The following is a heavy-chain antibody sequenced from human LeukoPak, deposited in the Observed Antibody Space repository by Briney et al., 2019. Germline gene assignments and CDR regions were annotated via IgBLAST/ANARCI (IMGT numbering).Heavy chain of an antibody. D-gene: IGHD1-26*01. CDR1: GYTFTSYY. V-gene: IGHV1-46*01. CDR3: AGDGILGALDY. CDR2: INPSGGST. Sequence: ASVKVSCKASGYTFTSYYMHWVRQAPGKGLEWMGIINPSGGSTSYAQKFQGRVTMTRDMSTSTVYMELSSLRSDDTAVYYCAGDGILGALDYWGQGTLVTVSS. J-gene: IGHJ4*02.